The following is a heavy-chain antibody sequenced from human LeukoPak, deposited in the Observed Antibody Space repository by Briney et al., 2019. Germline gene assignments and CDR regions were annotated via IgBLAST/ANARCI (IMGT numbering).Heavy chain of an antibody. D-gene: IGHD2-2*01. CDR3: ARGVPAAVTNYFDY. CDR2: IYYSGST. V-gene: IGHV4-39*02. CDR1: GGSISGSSYY. Sequence: SETLSLTCTVSGGSISGSSYYWGWIRQPPGKGLEWIGSIYYSGSTYYNPSLKSRVTISVDTSKNQFSLKLNSVTATDTAVYYCARGVPAAVTNYFDYWGQGTLVTVSS. J-gene: IGHJ4*02.